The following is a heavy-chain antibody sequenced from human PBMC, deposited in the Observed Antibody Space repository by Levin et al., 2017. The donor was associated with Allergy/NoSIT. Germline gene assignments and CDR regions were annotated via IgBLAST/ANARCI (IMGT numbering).Heavy chain of an antibody. CDR1: GGTFSSYA. J-gene: IGHJ6*02. V-gene: IGHV1-69*13. D-gene: IGHD5-18*01. Sequence: SVKVSCKASGGTFSSYAISWVRQAPGQGLEWMGGIIPIFGTANYAQKFQGRVTITADESTSTAYMELSSLRSEDTAVYYCARPVVDTAMGVYYYYGMDVWGQGTTVTVSS. CDR2: IIPIFGTA. CDR3: ARPVVDTAMGVYYYYGMDV.